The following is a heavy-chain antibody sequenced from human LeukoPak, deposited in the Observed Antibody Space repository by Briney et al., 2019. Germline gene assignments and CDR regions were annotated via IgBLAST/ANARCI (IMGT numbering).Heavy chain of an antibody. J-gene: IGHJ5*02. CDR3: ARDLGVLWFGSHFNWFDP. CDR1: GGSFSSYY. D-gene: IGHD3-10*01. Sequence: SETLSLTCAVYGGSFSSYYWGWIRQPPGKGLEWIGSIYYSGSTYYNPSLKSRVTISVDTSKNQFSLKLSSVTAADTAVYYCARDLGVLWFGSHFNWFDPWGQGTLVTVSS. CDR2: IYYSGST. V-gene: IGHV4-39*07.